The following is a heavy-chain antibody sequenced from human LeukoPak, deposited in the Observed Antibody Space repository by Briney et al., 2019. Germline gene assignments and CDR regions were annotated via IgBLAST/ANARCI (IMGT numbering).Heavy chain of an antibody. CDR2: ISGSGGSA. D-gene: IGHD3-16*01. Sequence: GGSLRLSCAASGFTFSSYAMSWVRQASEKGLEWVSVISGSGGSAYYADSVKGRFTISRDNSKNTLYLQMNSLGAEDTAVYYCAKDPRGSRPFEYWGQGTLVTVSS. J-gene: IGHJ4*02. V-gene: IGHV3-23*01. CDR1: GFTFSSYA. CDR3: AKDPRGSRPFEY.